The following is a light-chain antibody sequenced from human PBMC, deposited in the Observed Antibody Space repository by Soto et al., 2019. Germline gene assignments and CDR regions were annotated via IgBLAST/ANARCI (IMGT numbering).Light chain of an antibody. V-gene: IGKV1-12*01. Sequence: DIQMTQSPASVSASVSVRVTIDCRASQNIDNWLAWYQQKPWKAPHLLIYSASTLQNGVPSRFRGSGSGTDFTLTISSLQPDDFATYYCQQCNSFPITFAQGTRLAIK. CDR3: QQCNSFPIT. CDR1: QNIDNW. CDR2: SAS. J-gene: IGKJ5*01.